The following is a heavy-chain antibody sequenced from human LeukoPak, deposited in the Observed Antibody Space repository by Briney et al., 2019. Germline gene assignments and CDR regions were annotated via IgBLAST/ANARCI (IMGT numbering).Heavy chain of an antibody. CDR2: IYSGGGT. V-gene: IGHV3-NL1*01. CDR3: ARDLYSSGP. D-gene: IGHD3-22*01. J-gene: IGHJ5*02. CDR1: GFTFSSYG. Sequence: PGGSLRLSCAASGFTFSSYGMHWVRQAPGKGLEWVAVIYSGGGTNYADSVKGRFTISRDNSKNTLYLQLNSLRAEDTAVYYCARDLYSSGPWGQGTLVTVSS.